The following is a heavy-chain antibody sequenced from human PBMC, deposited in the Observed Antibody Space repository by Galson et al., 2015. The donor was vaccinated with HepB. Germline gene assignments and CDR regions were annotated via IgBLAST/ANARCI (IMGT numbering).Heavy chain of an antibody. CDR3: ARHRYCDSGSCYSDY. D-gene: IGHD2-15*01. CDR2: IYPGDSDT. CDR1: GTSFTSHW. J-gene: IGHJ4*02. V-gene: IGHV5-51*01. Sequence: QSGAEVKMSGESLKISCKGSGTSFTSHWIGWVRQMPGKGLEWMGIIYPGDSDTRYSPSFQGQVTISADKSISTAYLQWSSLKASDTAMYFCARHRYCDSGSCYSDYWGQGTLVTVSS.